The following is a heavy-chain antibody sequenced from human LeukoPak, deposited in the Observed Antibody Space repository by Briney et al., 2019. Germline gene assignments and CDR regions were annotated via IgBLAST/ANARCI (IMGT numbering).Heavy chain of an antibody. CDR3: ARSKYYDFWSGLKGPFDY. CDR2: IIPIFGTA. CDR1: GGTFSSYA. J-gene: IGHJ4*02. D-gene: IGHD3-3*01. Sequence: SVKVSCKASGGTFSSYAISWVRQAPGQGLEWMGGIIPIFGTANYAQKFQGRVTITMDESTSTAYMELSSLRSEDTAVYYCARSKYYDFWSGLKGPFDYWGQGTLVTVSS. V-gene: IGHV1-69*05.